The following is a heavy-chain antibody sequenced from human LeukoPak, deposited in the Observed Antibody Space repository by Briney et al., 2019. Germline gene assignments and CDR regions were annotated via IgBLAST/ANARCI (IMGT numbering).Heavy chain of an antibody. CDR3: ARGFGIAKALEPFDY. D-gene: IGHD6-13*01. CDR1: GYTFTSYG. CDR2: ISAYNGNT. V-gene: IGHV1-18*01. J-gene: IGHJ4*02. Sequence: ASVKVSCKASGYTFTSYGISWVRQAPGQGLEWMGWISAYNGNTNYAQKLQGRVTMTTDTSTSTAYMELRSLRSDDTAVYYCARGFGIAKALEPFDYWGQGTLVTVSS.